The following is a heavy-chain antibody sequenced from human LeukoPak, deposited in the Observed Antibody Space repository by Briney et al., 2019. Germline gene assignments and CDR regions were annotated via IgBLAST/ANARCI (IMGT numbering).Heavy chain of an antibody. CDR3: ASVRQWEPASFDY. CDR1: GFTFSSYG. Sequence: GRSLRLSCAASGFTFSSYGMHWVRQAPGKGLEWVAVISYDGSNKYYADSVKGRFTISRDNSKNTLYLQMNSLRAEDTAVYYCASVRQWEPASFDYWGQGTLVTVSS. V-gene: IGHV3-30*03. J-gene: IGHJ4*02. D-gene: IGHD1-26*01. CDR2: ISYDGSNK.